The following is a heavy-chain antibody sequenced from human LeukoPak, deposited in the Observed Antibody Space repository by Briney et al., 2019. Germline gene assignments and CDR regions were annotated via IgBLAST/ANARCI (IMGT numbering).Heavy chain of an antibody. V-gene: IGHV4-61*02. CDR3: ARASYSYDISGWVPFDY. CDR1: GGSISSGSYY. CDR2: IYTSGST. Sequence: SEILSLTCTVSGGSISSGSYYWSWIRQPAGKGLEWIGRIYTSGSTTYNPSLKSRVTISGDTSENQFSLRLSSVTAADTAVYYCARASYSYDISGWVPFDYWGQGTLVTVSS. D-gene: IGHD3-22*01. J-gene: IGHJ4*02.